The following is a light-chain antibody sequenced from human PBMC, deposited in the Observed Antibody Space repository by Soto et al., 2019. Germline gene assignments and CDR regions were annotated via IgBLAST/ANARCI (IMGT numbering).Light chain of an antibody. J-gene: IGLJ1*01. CDR3: SSYAGSNNLLYV. V-gene: IGLV2-8*01. CDR1: SSDVGGYNY. Sequence: QSALTQPTSASGSAGQSVTISCTGTSSDVGGYNYVSWYQQHPGKAPKLMIYEVSKRPSGVPDRFSGSKSGNTASLTVSGLQAEDEADYYCSSYAGSNNLLYVFGTGTKLTV. CDR2: EVS.